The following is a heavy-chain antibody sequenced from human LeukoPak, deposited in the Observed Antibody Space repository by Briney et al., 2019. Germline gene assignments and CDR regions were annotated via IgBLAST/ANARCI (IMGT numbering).Heavy chain of an antibody. V-gene: IGHV4-4*07. CDR3: ARTLRCCSSTSCYYYYYMDV. J-gene: IGHJ6*03. D-gene: IGHD2-2*01. Sequence: SETLSLTCTVSGGSISSYYWSWIRQPAGKGLEWIGRIYTSGSTNYNPSLKSRVTMSVDTSKNQFSLKLSSVTAADTAVYYCARTLRCCSSTSCYYYYYMDVWGKGTTVTVSS. CDR1: GGSISSYY. CDR2: IYTSGST.